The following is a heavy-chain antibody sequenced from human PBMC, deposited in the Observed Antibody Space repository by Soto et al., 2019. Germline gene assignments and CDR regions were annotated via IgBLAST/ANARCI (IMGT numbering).Heavy chain of an antibody. J-gene: IGHJ6*02. CDR1: GYTFSRSG. D-gene: IGHD3-16*01. V-gene: IGHV1-18*01. Sequence: VQLVQSGAEVKKPGASVKVSCKASGYTFSRSGISWVRQAPGQGLEWMGWISTYNGDTNYAQKVQGRVTMTTDTSTSTAIMVLRSRRSDDAADYYCARRGSVPYYYGLDVWGQGTTVTVSS. CDR3: ARRGSVPYYYGLDV. CDR2: ISTYNGDT.